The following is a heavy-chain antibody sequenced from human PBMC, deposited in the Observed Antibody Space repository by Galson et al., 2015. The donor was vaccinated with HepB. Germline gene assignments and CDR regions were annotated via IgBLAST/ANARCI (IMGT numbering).Heavy chain of an antibody. Sequence: SLRLSCAASGFTFSNAWMNWVRQAPGKGLEWVGRIKSKTDGGTTDYAAPVKGRFTISRDDSKNTLYLQMNSLKTEDTAVYYCTTVVPMVRGVIINNIFDYWGQGTLVTVSS. CDR1: GFTFSNAW. CDR2: IKSKTDGGTT. D-gene: IGHD3-10*01. CDR3: TTVVPMVRGVIINNIFDY. J-gene: IGHJ4*02. V-gene: IGHV3-15*07.